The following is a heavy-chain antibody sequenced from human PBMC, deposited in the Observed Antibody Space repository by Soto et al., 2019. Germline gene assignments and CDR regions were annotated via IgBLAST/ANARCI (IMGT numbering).Heavy chain of an antibody. V-gene: IGHV1-18*01. CDR1: GYTFTSYG. CDR3: ARSPLTRVEIFGASGWYYDL. Sequence: ASVKVSCKASGYTFTSYGISWVRQAPGQGLEWMGWISAYNGNTNYAQKLQGRVTMTTDTSTSTAYMELRSLRSDDTAVYYCARSPLTRVEIFGASGWYYDLWGRGTLDPGSS. CDR2: ISAYNGNT. D-gene: IGHD3-3*01. J-gene: IGHJ2*01.